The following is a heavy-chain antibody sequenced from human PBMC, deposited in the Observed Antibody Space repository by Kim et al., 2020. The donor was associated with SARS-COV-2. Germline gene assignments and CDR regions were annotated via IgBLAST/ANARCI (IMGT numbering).Heavy chain of an antibody. D-gene: IGHD3-16*01. J-gene: IGHJ5*02. CDR2: ISSYSSYT. CDR3: VTDARASVCGS. Sequence: GGSLRLSCVASGFMFSAYRMDWVRQAPGKGPEWVSSISSYSSYTYYADSVKGRFTISRDNSKNSVFLQMNSLRPEDTAVYYCVTDARASVCGSWGKGTLVTVSS. CDR1: GFMFSAYR. V-gene: IGHV3-21*01.